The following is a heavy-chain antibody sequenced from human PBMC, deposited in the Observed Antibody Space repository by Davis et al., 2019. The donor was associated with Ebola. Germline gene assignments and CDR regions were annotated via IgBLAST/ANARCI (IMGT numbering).Heavy chain of an antibody. Sequence: PGGSLRLSCEASGLTFSNNAMHWVRQAPGKGLEWVAVISYDGSNKYHADSVNGRFTISRDNSKSTLYLQMNSLTAEDTAVYYCAKDTKRGYIYRYPLVHYYDPKPGGLDVWGKGTTVTVSS. CDR3: AKDTKRGYIYRYPLVHYYDPKPGGLDV. D-gene: IGHD5-18*01. V-gene: IGHV3-30*18. CDR1: GLTFSNNA. J-gene: IGHJ6*04. CDR2: ISYDGSNK.